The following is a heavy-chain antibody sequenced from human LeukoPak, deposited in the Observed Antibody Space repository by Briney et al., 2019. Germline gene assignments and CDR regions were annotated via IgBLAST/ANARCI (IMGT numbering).Heavy chain of an antibody. CDR3: ASARGYSGYDSLDY. Sequence: ASVKVSCKASGYTLIGYYMHWVRQAPGQGLEWMGWINPNSGGTNSAQKFQGRVTMTRDTSISTAYMELSRLRPDDTAVYYCASARGYSGYDSLDYWGQGTLVTVSS. CDR1: GYTLIGYY. D-gene: IGHD5-12*01. V-gene: IGHV1-2*02. J-gene: IGHJ4*02. CDR2: INPNSGGT.